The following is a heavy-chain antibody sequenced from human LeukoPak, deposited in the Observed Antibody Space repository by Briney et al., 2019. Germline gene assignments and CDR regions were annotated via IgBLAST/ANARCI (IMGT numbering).Heavy chain of an antibody. J-gene: IGHJ4*02. CDR1: GFTFSSYA. CDR3: ARDPSSTVVTRFDY. D-gene: IGHD4-23*01. CDR2: ISYDGSNK. Sequence: GRSLRLSCAASGFTFSSYAMHWVRQAPGKGLEWVAVISYDGSNKYYADSVKGRFTISRDNSKNTLYLQMNSLRAEDTAVYYCARDPSSTVVTRFDYWGQGTLVTVSS. V-gene: IGHV3-30-3*01.